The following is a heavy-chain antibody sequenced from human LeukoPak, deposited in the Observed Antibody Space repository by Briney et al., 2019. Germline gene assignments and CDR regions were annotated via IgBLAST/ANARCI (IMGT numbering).Heavy chain of an antibody. D-gene: IGHD6-19*01. Sequence: GGSLRLSCAASGFTFSTASLHWVRQTPGRGLEWVSAFDTGFGTYYPDSLKGRFTISRDNSKNTLFLQMNSLRADDTAVYYCARSSGWWSLDYWGQGTLVTVSS. CDR1: GFTFSTAS. J-gene: IGHJ4*02. V-gene: IGHV3-23*01. CDR3: ARSSGWWSLDY. CDR2: FDTGFGT.